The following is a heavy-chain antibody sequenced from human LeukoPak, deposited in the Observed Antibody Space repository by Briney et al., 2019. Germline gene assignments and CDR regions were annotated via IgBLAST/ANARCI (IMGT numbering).Heavy chain of an antibody. CDR3: ARDPDGYRQGHHFDY. Sequence: GGSLRLSCAASGFTVSSNYMSWVRQAPGKALEWVSVIYSGGSTYYADSVKGRFTISRDNSKNTLYLQMNSLKAEDTAVYYCARDPDGYRQGHHFDYWGQGTLVTVSS. CDR2: IYSGGST. V-gene: IGHV3-66*01. J-gene: IGHJ4*02. CDR1: GFTVSSNY. D-gene: IGHD5-18*01.